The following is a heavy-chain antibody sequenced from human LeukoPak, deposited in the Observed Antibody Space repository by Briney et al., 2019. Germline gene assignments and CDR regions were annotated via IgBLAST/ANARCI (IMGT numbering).Heavy chain of an antibody. CDR3: ARHRYGDVYYFDF. D-gene: IGHD3-16*01. Sequence: PSETLSLTCTVSGDSIGSYYWSWIRQPPGQLLEWIGYIYYTGSTNYSPSLKSQATISVDTSKNQFSLKVSSVTAADTAVYYCARHRYGDVYYFDFWGQGTLVTVSS. J-gene: IGHJ4*02. CDR2: IYYTGST. V-gene: IGHV4-59*08. CDR1: GDSIGSYY.